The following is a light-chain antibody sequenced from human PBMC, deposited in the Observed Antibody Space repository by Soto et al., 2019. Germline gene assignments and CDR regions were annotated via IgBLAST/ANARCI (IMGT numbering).Light chain of an antibody. J-gene: IGKJ2*01. CDR2: KIS. CDR1: QSLVHSDGNTY. Sequence: DVVMTQSPLSLPVTLGQPASISCRSSQSLVHSDGNTYLSWFQQRPGQAPRRLIYKISNRDSGGPDRFSGSGSGTDFTLKISRVEAEDVGVYYCMQGTHWLYTFGQGTKLEIK. V-gene: IGKV2-30*02. CDR3: MQGTHWLYT.